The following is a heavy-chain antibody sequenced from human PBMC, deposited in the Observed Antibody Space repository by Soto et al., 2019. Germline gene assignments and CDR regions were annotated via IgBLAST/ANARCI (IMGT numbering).Heavy chain of an antibody. V-gene: IGHV1-46*01. J-gene: IGHJ4*02. CDR2: INPSGGTT. CDR3: ARVRGGGSDFDY. Sequence: ASVKVSCKASGYTFTRYNVHWVRQAPGQGLEWMAIINPSGGTTYYVQKFEGRVTLTTDTSTSTVYMELGSLRSDDTAVYYCARVRGGGSDFDYWGQGTLVTVSS. D-gene: IGHD2-15*01. CDR1: GYTFTRYN.